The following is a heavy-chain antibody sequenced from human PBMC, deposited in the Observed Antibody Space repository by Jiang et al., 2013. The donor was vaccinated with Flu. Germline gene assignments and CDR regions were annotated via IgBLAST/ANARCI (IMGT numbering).Heavy chain of an antibody. V-gene: IGHV4-34*01. D-gene: IGHD5-18*01. J-gene: IGHJ6*02. CDR3: ARHGPSSHTAMVLSYYYYYGMDV. CDR2: INHSGST. Sequence: LLKPSETLSLTCAVYGGSFSGYYWSWIRQPPGKGLEWIGEINHSGSTNYNPSLKSRVTISVDTSKNQFSLKLSSVTAADTAVYYCARHGPSSHTAMVLSYYYYYGMDVWGQGTTVTVSS. CDR1: GGSFSGYY.